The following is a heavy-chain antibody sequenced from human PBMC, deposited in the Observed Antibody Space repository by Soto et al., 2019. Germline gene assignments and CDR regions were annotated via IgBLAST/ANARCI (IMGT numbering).Heavy chain of an antibody. V-gene: IGHV4-31*03. D-gene: IGHD3-3*01. CDR2: IYYSGST. J-gene: IGHJ4*02. Sequence: SETLSLTCTVSGGSISSGGYYWSWIRQHPGKGLEWIGYIYYSGSTYYNPSLKSRVTISVDTSKNQFSLKLSSVTAADTAVYYCARSKRFLEWLLLLWGQGTLVTVSS. CDR3: ARSKRFLEWLLLL. CDR1: GGSISSGGYY.